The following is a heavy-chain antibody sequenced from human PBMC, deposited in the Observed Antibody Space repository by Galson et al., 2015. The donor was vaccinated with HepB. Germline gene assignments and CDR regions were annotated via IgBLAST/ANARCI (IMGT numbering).Heavy chain of an antibody. J-gene: IGHJ3*01. V-gene: IGHV3-48*02. D-gene: IGHD4/OR15-4a*01. CDR1: GFTLSRHS. Sequence: SLRLSCAASGFTLSRHSMNWVRQAPGKGLEWIPYVSADTSITEHADSGKGRFTISRGNAENSLYLQMNSLRDEDTAVYYCTRVGHYMVRGAFDVWGQGTVVTVSS. CDR2: VSADTSIT. CDR3: TRVGHYMVRGAFDV.